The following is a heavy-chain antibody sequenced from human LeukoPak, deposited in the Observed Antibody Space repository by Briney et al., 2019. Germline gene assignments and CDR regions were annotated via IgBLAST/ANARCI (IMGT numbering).Heavy chain of an antibody. CDR1: GFSFSGYA. J-gene: IGHJ4*02. D-gene: IGHD2-2*02. CDR2: ISGSCGST. CDR3: AKDLGVVPAAIWDY. Sequence: GGSLRLSCAASGFSFSGYAMSWVRQAPGEGLEWVSAISGSCGSTIYADSVKSRFTISRDNSKNTLYLQMNSLRAEDTAVYYCAKDLGVVPAAIWDYWGQGTLVTVSS. V-gene: IGHV3-23*01.